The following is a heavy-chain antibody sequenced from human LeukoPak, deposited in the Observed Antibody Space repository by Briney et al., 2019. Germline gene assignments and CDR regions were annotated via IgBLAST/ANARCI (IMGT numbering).Heavy chain of an antibody. J-gene: IGHJ4*02. CDR3: AKDKQVSQNSGEDY. V-gene: IGHV3-30*02. Sequence: GGSLTLSCAASGFTFSNYAMHWVRQAPAKGLEGVAFIRYDGSNKYYADSVKGRFTISRDNSNNTLYLQMNSPRAEDTAVYYCAKDKQVSQNSGEDYWGRGNVVTVSS. CDR1: GFTFSNYA. CDR2: IRYDGSNK. D-gene: IGHD7-27*01.